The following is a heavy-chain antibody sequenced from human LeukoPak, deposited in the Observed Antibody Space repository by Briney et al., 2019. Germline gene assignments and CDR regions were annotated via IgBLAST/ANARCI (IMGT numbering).Heavy chain of an antibody. D-gene: IGHD3-22*01. Sequence: PGGSLRLSCAASGFTFSSYVMSWVRQAPGKGLEWVSAISGSGGSTYYADSVKGRFTISRDNSKNTLYLQMNSLRAEDTAVYYCAKVWGYYDSSGYSPNYYYGMDVWGQGTTVTVSS. CDR3: AKVWGYYDSSGYSPNYYYGMDV. CDR2: ISGSGGST. J-gene: IGHJ6*02. CDR1: GFTFSSYV. V-gene: IGHV3-23*01.